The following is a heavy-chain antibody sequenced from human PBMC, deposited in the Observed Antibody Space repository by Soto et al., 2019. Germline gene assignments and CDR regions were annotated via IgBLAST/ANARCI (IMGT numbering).Heavy chain of an antibody. D-gene: IGHD2-15*01. CDR3: ARLETDCSGSSCYGEFDY. Sequence: EVQLVQSGAEVKKPGESLRISCKGSGYSFTSYLISWVRQMPGKGLEWMGRIDPSVSYTHYSPSFHGHVTISADKSISTAYLKWSSLKASDTAMYYGARLETDCSGSSCYGEFDYWGQGTLVTVSS. J-gene: IGHJ4*02. V-gene: IGHV5-10-1*03. CDR1: GYSFTSYL. CDR2: IDPSVSYT.